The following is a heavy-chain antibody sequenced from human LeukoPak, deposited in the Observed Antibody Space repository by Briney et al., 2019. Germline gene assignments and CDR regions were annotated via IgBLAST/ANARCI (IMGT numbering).Heavy chain of an antibody. D-gene: IGHD3-22*01. J-gene: IGHJ4*02. CDR1: GYTFTGYY. CDR2: INPSGGRT. CDR3: ARELNYDSSGYYFDY. Sequence: ASVKVSCKASGYTFTGYYMHWVRQAPGQGLEWMGIINPSGGRTSYAQKFQGRVTMTRDTSTSTVYMELSRLRSDDTAVYYCARELNYDSSGYYFDYWGQGTLVTVSS. V-gene: IGHV1-46*01.